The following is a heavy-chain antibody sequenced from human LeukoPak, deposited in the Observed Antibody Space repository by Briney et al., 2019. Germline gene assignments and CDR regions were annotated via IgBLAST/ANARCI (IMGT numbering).Heavy chain of an antibody. CDR3: ARVPNYYDSSGYDY. Sequence: PGGSLRLSCAASGFTFSSYWMHWVRQAPGKGLVWVSRINNDGSSTHYADSVKGRFTISRDDAKNTVDLQMNSLRAEDTAVYYCARVPNYYDSSGYDYWGQGTLVTVSS. V-gene: IGHV3-74*01. CDR2: INNDGSST. D-gene: IGHD3-22*01. CDR1: GFTFSSYW. J-gene: IGHJ4*02.